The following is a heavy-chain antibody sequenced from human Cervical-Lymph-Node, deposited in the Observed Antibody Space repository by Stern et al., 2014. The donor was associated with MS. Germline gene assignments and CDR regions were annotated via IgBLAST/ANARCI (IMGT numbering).Heavy chain of an antibody. CDR1: GGTFSDYA. Sequence: VKLVQSGAEVTKPGSSVKVSCKASGGTFSDYAISWVRQAPGQGLEWMGGIIPIFGSTDYAQNFQGRVTITADESTTTAYMDLSSLRSEDTAVYYCARGAYCGGDCYWGWFDSWGQGTLVTVSS. J-gene: IGHJ5*01. D-gene: IGHD2-21*02. CDR3: ARGAYCGGDCYWGWFDS. V-gene: IGHV1-69*01. CDR2: IIPIFGST.